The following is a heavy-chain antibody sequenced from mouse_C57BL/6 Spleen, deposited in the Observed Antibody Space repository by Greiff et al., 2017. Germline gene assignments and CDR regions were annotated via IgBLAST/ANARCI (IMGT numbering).Heavy chain of an antibody. J-gene: IGHJ1*03. D-gene: IGHD1-1*01. Sequence: ESGPGLVKPSQSLSLTCSVTGYSITSGYYWNWIRQFPGNKLEWMGYISYDGSNNYNPSLKNRISITRDTSKNQFFLKLNSVTTEDTATYYCARESDYYGSSYGGYFDVWGTGTTVTVSS. CDR2: ISYDGSN. CDR3: ARESDYYGSSYGGYFDV. CDR1: GYSITSGYY. V-gene: IGHV3-6*01.